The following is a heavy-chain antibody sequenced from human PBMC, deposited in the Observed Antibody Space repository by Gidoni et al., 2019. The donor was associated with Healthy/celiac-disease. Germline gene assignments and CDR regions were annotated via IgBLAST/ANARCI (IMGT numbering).Heavy chain of an antibody. CDR1: GFTFSRYW. CDR2: IKQDGSEK. CDR3: ARVGIVVVSYDWYFDL. D-gene: IGHD2-21*01. Sequence: EVQLVESGGGLVQPGWSLRLSCAASGFTFSRYWMSWVRQASGKGLEWVANIKQDGSEKYYVDSVKGRFTISRDNAKNSLYLQMNSLRAEDTAVYYCARVGIVVVSYDWYFDLWGRGTLVTVSS. V-gene: IGHV3-7*01. J-gene: IGHJ2*01.